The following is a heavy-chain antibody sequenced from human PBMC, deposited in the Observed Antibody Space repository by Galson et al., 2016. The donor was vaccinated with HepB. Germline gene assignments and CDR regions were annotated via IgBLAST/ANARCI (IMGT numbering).Heavy chain of an antibody. D-gene: IGHD2-2*03. J-gene: IGHJ4*02. CDR3: ARSPTGFCSRTKCYGFNYLDR. CDR2: INAGNGNT. V-gene: IGHV1-3*01. Sequence: SVKVSCKASGYTFISYVIQWVRQAPGHRLEWMGWINAGNGNTKYSQKFQGRDIIDRDTSASTAYMELSSLRPEDTAIYYCARSPTGFCSRTKCYGFNYLDRWGQGTPVTVSS. CDR1: GYTFISYV.